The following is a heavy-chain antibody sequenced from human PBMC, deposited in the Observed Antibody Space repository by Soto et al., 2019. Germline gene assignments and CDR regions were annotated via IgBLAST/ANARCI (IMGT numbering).Heavy chain of an antibody. V-gene: IGHV3-23*01. CDR1: GFTFGSYA. CDR2: ISGTGDSS. CDR3: AKDNGNYGSGSVSH. J-gene: IGHJ4*02. D-gene: IGHD3-10*01. Sequence: EVQLLESGGGLVQPGGSMRLSCAASGFTFGSYAMSWVRQAPGKGLEWVSLISGTGDSSEYANSVKGRFTISRDYSKTTVFLQMNSLRAEDTAVYFCAKDNGNYGSGSVSHWGQGTLVTVSS.